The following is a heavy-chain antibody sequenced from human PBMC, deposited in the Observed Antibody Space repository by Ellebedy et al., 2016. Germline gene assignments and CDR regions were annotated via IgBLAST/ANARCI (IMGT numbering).Heavy chain of an antibody. CDR2: IKQDGSEK. CDR1: GFTFSSYA. D-gene: IGHD2-2*01. Sequence: GGSLRLXXAASGFTFSSYAMSWVRQAPGKGLEWVANIKQDGSEKYYVDSVKGRFTISRDNAKNSLYLQMNSLRAEDTAVYYRARDPGLVVPAAFDYWGQGTLVTVSS. J-gene: IGHJ4*02. V-gene: IGHV3-7*01. CDR3: ARDPGLVVPAAFDY.